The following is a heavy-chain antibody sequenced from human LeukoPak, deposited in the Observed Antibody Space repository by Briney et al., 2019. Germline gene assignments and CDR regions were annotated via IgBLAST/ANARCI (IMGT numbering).Heavy chain of an antibody. CDR2: INSDGSST. CDR3: ARDPGVKAATPYQGAFDI. J-gene: IGHJ3*02. CDR1: GFTFSSYW. D-gene: IGHD2-15*01. Sequence: PGGSLRLSCAASGFTFSSYWMHWVRQAPGKGLVWVSRINSDGSSTSYADSVKGRFTISRDNAKNTLYLQMNSLRAEDTAVYYCARDPGVKAATPYQGAFDIWGQGTMVTVSS. V-gene: IGHV3-74*01.